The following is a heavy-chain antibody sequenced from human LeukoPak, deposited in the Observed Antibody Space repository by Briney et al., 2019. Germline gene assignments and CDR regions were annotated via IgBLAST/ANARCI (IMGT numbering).Heavy chain of an antibody. CDR3: ARILSGGDCCPLDY. J-gene: IGHJ4*02. V-gene: IGHV4-30-2*01. CDR2: IYHSGST. CDR1: GGSISSGGYY. D-gene: IGHD2-21*01. Sequence: PSETLSLTCTVSGGSISSGGYYWSWIRQPPGKGLEWIGYIYHSGSTYYNPSLKSRVTISVDRSKNQSSLKLSSVTAADTAVYYCARILSGGDCCPLDYWGQGTLVTVSS.